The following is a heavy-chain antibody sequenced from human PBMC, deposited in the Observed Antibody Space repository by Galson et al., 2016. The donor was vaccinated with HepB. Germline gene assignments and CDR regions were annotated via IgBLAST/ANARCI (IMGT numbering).Heavy chain of an antibody. CDR3: TRSTRRYCSGGTCYPIDAFDL. Sequence: QSGAEVKKPGESLKISCKGSGYSFTSYWIGWVRQMPGKGLEWMGIIYPGDSDTTYSPSFQGQVTISADKSISTAYLQWGTLKASETALYYCTRSTRRYCSGGTCYPIDAFDLWGQGTMVTVSS. D-gene: IGHD2-15*01. V-gene: IGHV5-51*01. CDR2: IYPGDSDT. CDR1: GYSFTSYW. J-gene: IGHJ3*01.